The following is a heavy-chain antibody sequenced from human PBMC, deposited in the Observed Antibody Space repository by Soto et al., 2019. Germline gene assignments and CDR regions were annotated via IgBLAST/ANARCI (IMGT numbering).Heavy chain of an antibody. V-gene: IGHV3-7*01. CDR2: ISPDGSKK. CDR1: GFTFSSYA. J-gene: IGHJ4*02. CDR3: MRDVISGTA. D-gene: IGHD6-13*01. Sequence: GGSLRLSCAASGFTFSSYAMSWVRQAPGKGLEWVSNISPDGSKKYYVDSVKGRFIISRDNAEKSLYLQMNSLRVEDTAVYYCMRDVISGTAWGQGTLVTVSS.